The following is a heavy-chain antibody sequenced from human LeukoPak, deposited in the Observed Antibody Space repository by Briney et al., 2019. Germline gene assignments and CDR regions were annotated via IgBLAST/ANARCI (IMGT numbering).Heavy chain of an antibody. CDR3: ARDAGAY. Sequence: PSETLSLTCTVSGGSISSSSYYWGWIRQPPGKGLEWIGYIYYSGSTNYNPSLKSRVTISVDTSKNQFSLKLSSVTAADTAVYYCARDAGAYWGQGTLVTVSS. J-gene: IGHJ4*02. V-gene: IGHV4-61*01. CDR1: GGSISSSSYY. CDR2: IYYSGST. D-gene: IGHD1-26*01.